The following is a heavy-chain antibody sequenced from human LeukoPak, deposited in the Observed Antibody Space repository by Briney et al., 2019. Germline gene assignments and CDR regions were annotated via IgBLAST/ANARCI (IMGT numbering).Heavy chain of an antibody. Sequence: SQTLSLTCTVSGGSISSGSYHWSWIRQPAGKGLEWIGRIYTSGSTNYNPSLKSRVTISVDTSKNQFSLKLSSVTAADTAVYYCARDLGALELQVGYDAFDIWGQGTMVTVSS. CDR3: ARDLGALELQVGYDAFDI. CDR1: GGSISSGSYH. J-gene: IGHJ3*02. CDR2: IYTSGST. V-gene: IGHV4-61*02. D-gene: IGHD1-7*01.